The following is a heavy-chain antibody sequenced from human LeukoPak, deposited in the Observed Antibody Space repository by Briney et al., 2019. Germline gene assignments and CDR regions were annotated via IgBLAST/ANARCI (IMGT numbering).Heavy chain of an antibody. D-gene: IGHD2-2*01. V-gene: IGHV4-31*03. CDR3: ARYYCGSSTCPGVDY. Sequence: PSQTLSLTCTVSGVSITSGGNFWTWIRQHPGEGLEWIGYISHSGSTYYNPSLKSRVTISVDTSKNHFSLQLNSVTAADTAMYYCARYYCGSSTCPGVDYWGRGTLVTVSS. J-gene: IGHJ4*02. CDR1: GVSITSGGNF. CDR2: ISHSGST.